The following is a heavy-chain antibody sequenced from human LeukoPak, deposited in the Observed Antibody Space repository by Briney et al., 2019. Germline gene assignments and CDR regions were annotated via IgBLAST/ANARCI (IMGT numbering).Heavy chain of an antibody. CDR3: ARTTMMGGWFDP. Sequence: PSETLSLTCTVSGGSISSYYWSWIRQPPGKGLEWIGYIYHSGSTYYNPSLKSRVTISVDRSKNQFSLKLSSVTAADTAVYYCARTTMMGGWFDPWGQGTLVTVSS. V-gene: IGHV4-59*12. J-gene: IGHJ5*02. D-gene: IGHD1-1*01. CDR1: GGSISSYY. CDR2: IYHSGST.